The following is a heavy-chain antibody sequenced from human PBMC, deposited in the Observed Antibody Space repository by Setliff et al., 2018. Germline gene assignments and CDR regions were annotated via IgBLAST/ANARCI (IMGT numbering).Heavy chain of an antibody. CDR2: INPASGNT. CDR1: GYTFISYA. Sequence: ASVKVSCKASGYTFISYALHGVRQAPGQRLQWMGWINPASGNTKYSQEFQGRVTITRDTSATTVYMELSSLRSDDMAVYYCARKGPNSSSHVFGYWGQGTPVTVSS. CDR3: ARKGPNSSSHVFGY. V-gene: IGHV1-3*03. D-gene: IGHD3-16*01. J-gene: IGHJ4*02.